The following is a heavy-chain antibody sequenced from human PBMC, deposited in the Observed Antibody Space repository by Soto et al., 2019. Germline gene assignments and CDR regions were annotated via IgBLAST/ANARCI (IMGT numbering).Heavy chain of an antibody. CDR2: ISAYNGNT. CDR1: LYAFTSYG. Sequence: ASVVVAWSAALYAFTSYGISWVRQAPGQGLEWMGWISAYNGNTNYAQKLQGRVTMTTDTSTSTAYMELRSLRSDDTAVYYCARAPQEVEVDYWGQGTLVTVSS. D-gene: IGHD1-1*01. V-gene: IGHV1-18*01. J-gene: IGHJ4*02. CDR3: ARAPQEVEVDY.